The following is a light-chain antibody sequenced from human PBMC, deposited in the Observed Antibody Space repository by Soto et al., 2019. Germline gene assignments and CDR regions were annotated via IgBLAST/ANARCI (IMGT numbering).Light chain of an antibody. CDR3: QKYNSAPLT. CDR1: QGTAPY. V-gene: IGKV1-27*01. J-gene: IGKJ4*01. CDR2: ATS. Sequence: DVQMTQSPSSLSAFVGDRVTITCRASQGTAPYLAWFQQKPEKVPKLLLYATSTLQSGVPSRFSGSGSGTDFTLTISSLQPEDVATYYCQKYNSAPLTFGGGTKVEIK.